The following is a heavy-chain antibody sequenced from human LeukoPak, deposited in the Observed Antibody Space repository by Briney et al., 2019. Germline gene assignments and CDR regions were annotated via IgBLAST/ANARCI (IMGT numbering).Heavy chain of an antibody. CDR1: GFIFSNYG. CDR2: IYHSGST. V-gene: IGHV4-4*02. Sequence: GSLRLSCAVSGFIFSNYGMHWVRQAPGKGLEWIGEIYHSGSTNYNPSLKSRVTISVDKSKNQFSLKLSSVTAADTAVYYCARAASVGARGLTDYWGQGTLVTVSS. D-gene: IGHD1-26*01. CDR3: ARAASVGARGLTDY. J-gene: IGHJ4*02.